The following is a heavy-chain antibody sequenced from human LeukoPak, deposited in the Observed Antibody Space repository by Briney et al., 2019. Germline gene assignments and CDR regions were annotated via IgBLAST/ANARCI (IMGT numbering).Heavy chain of an antibody. Sequence: ASVKVSCKASGYTFTSYYMHWVRQAPGQGLEWMGIINPSGGSTSYAQKFQGRVTMTRDTSTSTVYMELSSLRSEDTAVYYCARRLMVRGVNYYYYGMDVWGQGTTVTVSS. CDR1: GYTFTSYY. CDR3: ARRLMVRGVNYYYYGMDV. V-gene: IGHV1-46*01. J-gene: IGHJ6*02. CDR2: INPSGGST. D-gene: IGHD3-10*01.